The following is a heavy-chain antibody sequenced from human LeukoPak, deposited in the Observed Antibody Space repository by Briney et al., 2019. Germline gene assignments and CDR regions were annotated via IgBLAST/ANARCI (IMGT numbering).Heavy chain of an antibody. V-gene: IGHV4-61*01. CDR1: GGSISSGSYY. Sequence: PSETLSLTCTVSGGSISSGSYYWSWIRQPPGKGLEWIGYIYYSGSTNYNPSLKSRVTISVDTSKNQFSLKLSSVTAADTAVYYCARLVIPVRGQIAVADDYWGQGTLVTVSS. CDR3: ARLVIPVRGQIAVADDY. J-gene: IGHJ4*02. CDR2: IYYSGST. D-gene: IGHD6-19*01.